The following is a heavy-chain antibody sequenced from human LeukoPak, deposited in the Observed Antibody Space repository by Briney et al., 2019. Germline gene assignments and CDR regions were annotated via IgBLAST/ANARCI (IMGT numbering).Heavy chain of an antibody. CDR1: GGSFSGYY. CDR2: INHSGST. D-gene: IGHD2-2*01. Sequence: SETLSLTCAVYGGSFSGYYWSWIRQPPGKGLEWIGEINHSGSTNYNPSLKSRVTISVDTSKNQFSLRLSSVTAADTAVYYCARYCSSTSCHRADAFDIWGQGTMVTVSS. V-gene: IGHV4-34*01. J-gene: IGHJ3*02. CDR3: ARYCSSTSCHRADAFDI.